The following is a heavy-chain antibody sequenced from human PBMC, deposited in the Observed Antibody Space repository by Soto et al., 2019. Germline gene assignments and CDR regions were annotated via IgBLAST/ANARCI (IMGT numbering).Heavy chain of an antibody. CDR3: AKDGERYCSSTSCSTDDAFDI. D-gene: IGHD2-2*01. V-gene: IGHV3-30*18. CDR1: GFTFSSYG. Sequence: RGSLRLSCAASGFTFSSYGMHWVRQVPGNGLEWVAVISYDGSNKYYADSVKGRFTNSRDNSKNTLDLQMNSLRAEDTAVYYCAKDGERYCSSTSCSTDDAFDIWGQGTMVTVSS. CDR2: ISYDGSNK. J-gene: IGHJ3*02.